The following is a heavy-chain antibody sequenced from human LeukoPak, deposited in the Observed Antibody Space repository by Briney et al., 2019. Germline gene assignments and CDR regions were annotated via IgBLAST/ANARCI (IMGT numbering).Heavy chain of an antibody. CDR1: GLTLSGYG. CDR3: ARAPYGSGSYSDY. CDR2: INSDGSST. V-gene: IGHV3-74*01. D-gene: IGHD3-10*01. J-gene: IGHJ4*02. Sequence: GGSLRLSCVASGLTLSGYGMNWVRQAPGKGLVWVSRINSDGSSTSYADSVKGRFTISRDNAKNTLYLQMNSLRAEDTAVYYCARAPYGSGSYSDYWGQGTLVTVSS.